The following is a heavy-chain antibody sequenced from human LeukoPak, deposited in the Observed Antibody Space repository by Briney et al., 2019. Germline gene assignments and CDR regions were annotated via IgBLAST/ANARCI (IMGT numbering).Heavy chain of an antibody. J-gene: IGHJ4*02. Sequence: SETLSLTCTVSGVSISRDYWSWIRQPPGKGLEWIGCISYSGSTNYNPSLKSRVTISVDTSRNQFSLKLSSVTAADTAVYYCARGRLGGSGSYYNVLDYWGQGTLVTVSS. CDR2: ISYSGST. CDR1: GVSISRDY. V-gene: IGHV4-59*01. D-gene: IGHD3-10*01. CDR3: ARGRLGGSGSYYNVLDY.